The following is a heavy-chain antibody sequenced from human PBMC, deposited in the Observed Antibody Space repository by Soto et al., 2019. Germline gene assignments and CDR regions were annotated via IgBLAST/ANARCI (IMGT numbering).Heavy chain of an antibody. Sequence: GASVKFSCKASGYTFTYYHVHWVRQAPGQGLEWMGMINPNGGDTTYAQKFQGRVTMTEDTSTDTAYMELSSLRSEGTAVYYCASGYYYDFDYWGQGTLVTVSS. CDR3: ASGYYYDFDY. J-gene: IGHJ4*02. D-gene: IGHD3-22*01. CDR2: INPNGGDT. CDR1: GYTFTYYH. V-gene: IGHV1-46*01.